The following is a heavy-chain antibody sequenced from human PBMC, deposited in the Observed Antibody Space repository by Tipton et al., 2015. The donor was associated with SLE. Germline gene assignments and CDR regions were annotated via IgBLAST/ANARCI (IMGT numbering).Heavy chain of an antibody. Sequence: TLSLTCTVSGGSISSYYWSWIRQPPGKGLEWIGYIYYGRSTNYKPSLKSRVTISVDTSKNQFSLKLNSVTAADTAMYFCARSPGRLRSMDYWGQGTPVTVSS. V-gene: IGHV4-59*01. CDR2: IYYGRST. CDR1: GGSISSYY. J-gene: IGHJ4*02. D-gene: IGHD3-3*01. CDR3: ARSPGRLRSMDY.